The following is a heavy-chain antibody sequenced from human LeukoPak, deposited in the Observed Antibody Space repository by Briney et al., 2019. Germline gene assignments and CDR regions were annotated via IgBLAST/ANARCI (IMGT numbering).Heavy chain of an antibody. CDR3: ARVRYCSGGSCSSPTYFDY. Sequence: SETLSLTCTVSGYSISSDYYWGWIRQPPGKGLEWIGNIYHSGSTYYNASLKSRVTILVDMSKNQFSLKLSSVTAADTAAYYCARVRYCSGGSCSSPTYFDYWGQGTLVTVSS. J-gene: IGHJ4*02. V-gene: IGHV4-38-2*02. CDR2: IYHSGST. CDR1: GYSISSDYY. D-gene: IGHD2-15*01.